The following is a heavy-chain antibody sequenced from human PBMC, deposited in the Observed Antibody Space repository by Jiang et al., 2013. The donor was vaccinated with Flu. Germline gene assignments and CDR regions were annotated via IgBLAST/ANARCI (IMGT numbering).Heavy chain of an antibody. CDR2: IYYSGST. V-gene: IGHV4-59*08. CDR3: ARLLGGDFWSGYYPHYWYFDL. CDR1: GGSISSYY. Sequence: SLTCTVSGGSISSYYWSWIRQPPGKGLEWIGYIYYSGSTNXNPSLKSRVTISVDTSKNQFSLKLSSVTAADTAVYYCARLLGGDFWSGYYPHYWYFDLWGRGTLVTVSS. D-gene: IGHD3-3*01. J-gene: IGHJ2*01.